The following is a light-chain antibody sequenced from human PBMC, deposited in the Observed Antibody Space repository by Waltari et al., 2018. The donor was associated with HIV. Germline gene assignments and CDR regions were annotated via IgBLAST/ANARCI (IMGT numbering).Light chain of an antibody. Sequence: QSALTQPASVSGSPGQSITISCTGTSSDVGIYNLVSWYQQYPGKSPKLMIYEVSQRPSGVSNSFSGSKSGNTASLTSSGLQAEDEADYYCCSYASSSSYVMFGGGTKLTVL. CDR2: EVS. V-gene: IGLV2-23*02. CDR3: CSYASSSSYVM. J-gene: IGLJ3*02. CDR1: SSDVGIYNL.